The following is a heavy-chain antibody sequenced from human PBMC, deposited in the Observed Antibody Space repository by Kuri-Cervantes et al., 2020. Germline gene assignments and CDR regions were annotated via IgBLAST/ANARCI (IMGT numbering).Heavy chain of an antibody. CDR2: IYYSGST. CDR3: ARDLFGYSRGYGMDV. J-gene: IGHJ6*01. Sequence: GSLRLSCTVSGGSISSYYWSWIRQPPGKGLEWIGYIYYSGSTNYNPSLKSRVTISVDTSKNQFSLKLSSVTAADTAVYYCARDLFGYSRGYGMDVWGQGTTVTCYS. D-gene: IGHD6-19*01. V-gene: IGHV4-59*01. CDR1: GGSISSYY.